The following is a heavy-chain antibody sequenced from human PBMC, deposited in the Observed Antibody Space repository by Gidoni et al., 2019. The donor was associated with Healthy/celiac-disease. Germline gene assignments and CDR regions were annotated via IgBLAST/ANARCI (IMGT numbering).Heavy chain of an antibody. CDR3: AREIGPRSSGYYYFDY. J-gene: IGHJ4*02. D-gene: IGHD3-22*01. CDR2: ISSSSSYI. V-gene: IGHV3-21*01. Sequence: EVQLVESGGGLVKPGGSLRLSCAASGFTFSSYSMNGVRQAPGKGLEWVSSISSSSSYIYYADSVKGRFTISRDNAKNSLYLQMNSLRAEDTAVYYCAREIGPRSSGYYYFDYWGQGTLVTVSS. CDR1: GFTFSSYS.